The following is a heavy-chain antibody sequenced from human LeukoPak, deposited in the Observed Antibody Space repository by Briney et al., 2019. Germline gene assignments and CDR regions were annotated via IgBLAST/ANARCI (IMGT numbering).Heavy chain of an antibody. Sequence: GGSLRLSCAASGFTFSSYAMHWVRQAPGKGLEWVAVISYDGSNKYYADSVKGRFTISRDNSKNTLYLQMNSLRAEDTAAYYCATRGDREGFDYWGQGTLVTVSS. J-gene: IGHJ4*02. CDR3: ATRGDREGFDY. CDR1: GFTFSSYA. V-gene: IGHV3-30-3*01. D-gene: IGHD2-21*02. CDR2: ISYDGSNK.